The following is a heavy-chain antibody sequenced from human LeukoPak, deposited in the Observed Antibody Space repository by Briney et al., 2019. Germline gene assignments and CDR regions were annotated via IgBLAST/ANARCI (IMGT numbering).Heavy chain of an antibody. J-gene: IGHJ4*02. CDR3: ARGGGCHRTNCYWADY. Sequence: GGSLRVSCAASGFAFSTYTMNWVRQPPGKGLEWVSSITSSGSDMYYVDSVKGRFTISRDNTKNSLFLQMNSLRAEDTAVYYCARGGGCHRTNCYWADYWGQGTLVTVSS. CDR2: ITSSGSDM. D-gene: IGHD2-2*01. V-gene: IGHV3-21*01. CDR1: GFAFSTYT.